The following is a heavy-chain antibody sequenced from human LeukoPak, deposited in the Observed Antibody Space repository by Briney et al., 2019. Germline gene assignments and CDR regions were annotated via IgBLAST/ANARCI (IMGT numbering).Heavy chain of an antibody. Sequence: PGGSLRLSCASSGFTFSSYSMNWVRQAPGRGLEWVSSISSSSSYIYYADSVKGRFTISRDNAKNSLYLQMNSLRAEDTAVYYCASLISVTTSDYWGQGTLVTVSS. V-gene: IGHV3-21*01. J-gene: IGHJ4*02. D-gene: IGHD4-17*01. CDR3: ASLISVTTSDY. CDR1: GFTFSSYS. CDR2: ISSSSSYI.